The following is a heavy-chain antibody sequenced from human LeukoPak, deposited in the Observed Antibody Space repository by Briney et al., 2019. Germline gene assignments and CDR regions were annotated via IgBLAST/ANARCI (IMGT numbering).Heavy chain of an antibody. CDR3: AKTRAMDSSGYYFDY. CDR1: GFSFSSCG. CDR2: IWSDGSTK. V-gene: IGHV3-33*06. J-gene: IGHJ4*02. Sequence: GRSLRLSCAASGFSFSSCGMHWVRQAPGKGLEWAAVIWSDGSTKYYADSVKGRFTISRDNSRNTLYMQMNSLRAEDTAVYYCAKTRAMDSSGYYFDYWGRGILVTVPS. D-gene: IGHD3-22*01.